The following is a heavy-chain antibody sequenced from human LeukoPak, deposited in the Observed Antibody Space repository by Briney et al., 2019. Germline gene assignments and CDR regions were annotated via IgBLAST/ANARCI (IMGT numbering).Heavy chain of an antibody. D-gene: IGHD2-2*01. CDR1: GYTFTSYG. CDR2: ISAYNGKK. CDR3: ARDGGWVVPASFDY. Sequence: ASVKVSCKASGYTFTSYGISWVRQAPGQGLDWMGWISAYNGKKNNAQKLQGRVTMTTDTSTSTAYMELRSLRSDDTAVYYCARDGGWVVPASFDYWGQGTLVTVSS. J-gene: IGHJ4*02. V-gene: IGHV1-18*01.